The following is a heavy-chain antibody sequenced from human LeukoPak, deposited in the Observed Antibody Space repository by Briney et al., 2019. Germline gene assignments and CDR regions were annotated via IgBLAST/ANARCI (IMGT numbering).Heavy chain of an antibody. CDR2: IRYDGSNK. J-gene: IGHJ4*02. Sequence: GGSLRLSCAASGFTFSSYGMHWVRQAPGKGLEWVAFIRYDGSNKYYADSVKGRFTISRDNSKNTLYLQMNSLRAEDTAVYYCARSTVGGDGYIFFDYWGQGTLVTVSS. V-gene: IGHV3-30*02. CDR1: GFTFSSYG. CDR3: ARSTVGGDGYIFFDY. D-gene: IGHD5-24*01.